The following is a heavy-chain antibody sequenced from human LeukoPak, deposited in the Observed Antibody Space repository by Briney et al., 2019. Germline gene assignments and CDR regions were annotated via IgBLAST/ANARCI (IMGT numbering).Heavy chain of an antibody. CDR2: IYYSGST. Sequence: PSETLSLTCTVSGGSISSYYWSWSRQPPGKGMEWIGYIYYSGSTNYNPSLKSRVTISVDTSKNQFSLKLSSVTAADTAVYYCASTSPYCSSTSCYLNWFDPWGQGTLVTVSS. D-gene: IGHD2-2*01. CDR3: ASTSPYCSSTSCYLNWFDP. J-gene: IGHJ5*02. V-gene: IGHV4-59*01. CDR1: GGSISSYY.